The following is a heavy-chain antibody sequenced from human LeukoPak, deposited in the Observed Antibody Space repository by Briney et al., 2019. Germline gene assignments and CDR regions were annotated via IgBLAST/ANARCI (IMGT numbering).Heavy chain of an antibody. V-gene: IGHV4-59*01. Sequence: SETLSLTCTVSGGSISSYYWSWIRQPPGKGLEWIGYIYYSGSTNYNPSLKSRVTISVDTSKNQFSLKLSSVTAADTAVYYCARDRAAAGVLYWYFDHWGRGTLVTVSS. CDR1: GGSISSYY. D-gene: IGHD6-13*01. CDR3: ARDRAAAGVLYWYFDH. J-gene: IGHJ2*01. CDR2: IYYSGST.